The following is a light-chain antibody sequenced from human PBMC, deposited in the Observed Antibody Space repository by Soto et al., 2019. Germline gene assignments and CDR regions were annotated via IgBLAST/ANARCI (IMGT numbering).Light chain of an antibody. Sequence: EIVMTQSPATLSVSPGERATLSCRASQSVSSNLAWYQQKPDQAPRLLIYGASTRATGIPARFSGSGSATEFSLTISSLRAEDFAVYYCQQYNNRPPLTFGGGTKVAIK. CDR1: QSVSSN. CDR3: QQYNNRPPLT. V-gene: IGKV3-15*01. CDR2: GAS. J-gene: IGKJ4*01.